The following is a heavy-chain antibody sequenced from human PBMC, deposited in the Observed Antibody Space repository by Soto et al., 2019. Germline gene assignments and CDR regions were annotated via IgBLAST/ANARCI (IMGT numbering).Heavy chain of an antibody. Sequence: ASVKVSCKASGYTFTIYAMHWVRQAPGQRLEWMGWINAGNGYTKSSQKFQGRVTITRDTSASTAYMELSSLRSEDTAVYYCARGESSGLYYGMDVWGQGTTVTVSS. J-gene: IGHJ6*02. V-gene: IGHV1-3*01. D-gene: IGHD6-19*01. CDR3: ARGESSGLYYGMDV. CDR2: INAGNGYT. CDR1: GYTFTIYA.